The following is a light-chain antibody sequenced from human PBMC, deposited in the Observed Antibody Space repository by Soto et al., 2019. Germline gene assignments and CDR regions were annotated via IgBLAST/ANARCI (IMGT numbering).Light chain of an antibody. V-gene: IGLV2-8*01. J-gene: IGLJ2*01. CDR1: SSDIGDYNS. CDR2: EVT. Sequence: QSALTQPPSASGSPGQSVTISCTGTSSDIGDYNSVSWYQQCPGKAPKLMIYEVTKRPSGVPDRFSGSKSGNTASLTVSGLQAEDEADYYCSSSAGSNNLIFGGGNKLTVL. CDR3: SSSAGSNNLI.